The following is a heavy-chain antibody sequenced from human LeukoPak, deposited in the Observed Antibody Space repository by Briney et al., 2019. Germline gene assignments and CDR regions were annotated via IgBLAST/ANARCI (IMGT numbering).Heavy chain of an antibody. CDR1: DLPFSGYY. V-gene: IGHV4-34*01. CDR2: FNDRGLT. Sequence: PSDTLSLTCGVYDLPFSGYYWSWVPQSPERGLEWIGEFNDRGLTNYNPSLKSRVTLSVDPSTKQFSLMLTSVTAADTAIYFCARDPTTLYNVASYFDTWGQGTLVTVSS. D-gene: IGHD1-14*01. CDR3: ARDPTTLYNVASYFDT. J-gene: IGHJ4*02.